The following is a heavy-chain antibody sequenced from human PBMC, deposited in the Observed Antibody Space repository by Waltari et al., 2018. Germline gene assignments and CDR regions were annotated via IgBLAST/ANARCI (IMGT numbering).Heavy chain of an antibody. CDR3: ARHAFGNSGWHFFDY. V-gene: IGHV5-10-1*03. J-gene: IGHJ4*02. CDR2: FDPAGTYT. Sequence: EVQLVQSGAEIKKPGESLMISCQGSGYRFTNHWITWVRQMPGKGLEWMGRFDPAGTYTNYSPSFQGHVTVSADKSISTAYLQWSSLKASDTAIYYCARHAFGNSGWHFFDYWGQGTLVTVSS. D-gene: IGHD6-19*01. CDR1: GYRFTNHW.